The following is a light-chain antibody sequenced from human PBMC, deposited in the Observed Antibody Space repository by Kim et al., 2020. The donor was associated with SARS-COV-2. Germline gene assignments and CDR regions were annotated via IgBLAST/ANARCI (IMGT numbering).Light chain of an antibody. V-gene: IGKV2-29*02. Sequence: PSSISCKSTPRLLYTDGVTHLYWHLQKPVQSPQLLIYAVSSRFSGVPDRFSGSGSGTDFTLKISRVEAEDVGVYYCTQGIHLPYTFGQGTKLEI. CDR1: PRLLYTDGVTH. J-gene: IGKJ2*01. CDR2: AVS. CDR3: TQGIHLPYT.